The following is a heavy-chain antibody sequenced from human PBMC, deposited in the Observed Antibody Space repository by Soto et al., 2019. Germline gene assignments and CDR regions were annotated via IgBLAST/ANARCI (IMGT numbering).Heavy chain of an antibody. D-gene: IGHD2-2*01. CDR3: ARGPYCSSTSCYRPYYGMDV. CDR2: ISAYNGNT. J-gene: IGHJ6*02. V-gene: IGHV1-18*01. CDR1: GYTFTSYG. Sequence: QVQLVQSGAEVKKPGASVKVSCKASGYTFTSYGISWVRQAPGQGLEWMGWISAYNGNTNYARKLQGRVTMTTDTSTSTAYMELRSLRSDDTAVYYCARGPYCSSTSCYRPYYGMDVWGQGTTVTVSS.